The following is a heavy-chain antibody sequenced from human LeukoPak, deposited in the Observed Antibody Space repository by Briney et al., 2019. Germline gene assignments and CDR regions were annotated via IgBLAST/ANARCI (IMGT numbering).Heavy chain of an antibody. J-gene: IGHJ6*03. V-gene: IGHV1-8*03. CDR3: ARGVNYDFWSWSRYSYYYMEV. CDR1: GYTFTSYD. D-gene: IGHD3-3*01. Sequence: ASVTVSCKASGYTFTSYDINWVRQPPAQGLERMGCTNPNSGNTGYAQKFQSRVTITRNTSISTAYMELSGLRSDDTAVYYCARGVNYDFWSWSRYSYYYMEVWGKGTTVTVS. CDR2: TNPNSGNT.